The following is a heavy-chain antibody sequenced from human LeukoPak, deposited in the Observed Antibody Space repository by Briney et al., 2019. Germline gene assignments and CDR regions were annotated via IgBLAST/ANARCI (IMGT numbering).Heavy chain of an antibody. D-gene: IGHD5-12*01. Sequence: SETLSLTCAVYGGSFSGYYWSWIRQPPGKGLEWIGEINHSGSTNYNPSLKSRVTISADTSKNQFSLKLSSVTAADTAVYYCARDPHSGYGTDYWGQGTLVTVSS. V-gene: IGHV4-34*09. CDR3: ARDPHSGYGTDY. J-gene: IGHJ4*02. CDR2: INHSGST. CDR1: GGSFSGYY.